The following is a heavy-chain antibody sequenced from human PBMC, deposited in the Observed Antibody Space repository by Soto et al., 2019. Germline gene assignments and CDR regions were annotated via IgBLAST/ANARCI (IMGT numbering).Heavy chain of an antibody. V-gene: IGHV3-13*01. CDR2: IGTAGDT. CDR1: GFTFSIYD. Sequence: PGGSLRLSCAASGFTFSIYDMHWFRQATGKGLEWVSAIGTAGDTYYPGSVKGRFTISRENTKNSLYLQMNSLRAGDTAVYYCAREFKVGAFDYWGQGTLVTVSS. D-gene: IGHD1-26*01. J-gene: IGHJ4*02. CDR3: AREFKVGAFDY.